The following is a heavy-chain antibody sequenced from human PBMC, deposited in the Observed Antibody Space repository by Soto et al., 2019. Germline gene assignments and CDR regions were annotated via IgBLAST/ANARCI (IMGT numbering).Heavy chain of an antibody. Sequence: QSGGSLRLSCAASGFTFSSYWMHWVRQAPGKGLVWVSRINSDGSSTSYADSVNGRVTISRDNATKRLYLQMNSMRAQETPVYYCASTPTVYRVFEIWGQGTMVTVSS. J-gene: IGHJ3*02. CDR3: ASTPTVYRVFEI. CDR1: GFTFSSYW. CDR2: INSDGSST. V-gene: IGHV3-74*01. D-gene: IGHD4-17*01.